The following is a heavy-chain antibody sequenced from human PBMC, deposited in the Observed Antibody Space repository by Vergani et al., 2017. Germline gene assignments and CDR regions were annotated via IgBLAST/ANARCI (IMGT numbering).Heavy chain of an antibody. CDR3: VKEISYYDTLTAYYGMDV. D-gene: IGHD3-9*01. CDR2: ISGSGGNT. V-gene: IGHV3-23*04. CDR1: GFTFSSYA. J-gene: IGHJ6*02. Sequence: DVHLAESGGGFFQPGGSLRLSCSASGFTFSSYAMSWVRQAPGKGLQWVSGISGSGGNTFYADSVKGRFTISRDNSKNTLYLQMSSLRAEDTAVYFCVKEISYYDTLTAYYGMDVWGQGTTVTVSS.